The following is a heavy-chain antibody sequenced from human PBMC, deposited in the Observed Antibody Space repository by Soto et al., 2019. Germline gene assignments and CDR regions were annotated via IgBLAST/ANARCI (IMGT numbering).Heavy chain of an antibody. J-gene: IGHJ4*02. Sequence: QVQLVESGGGVVQPGRSLRLSCAASGFTFSSYAMHWVRQAPGKGLEWVAVISYDGSNKYYADSVKGRFTISRDNSKNTLYLQMNSLRAEDTAVYYCARPPYYYGSGTWGQGTLVTVSS. CDR1: GFTFSSYA. D-gene: IGHD3-10*01. CDR2: ISYDGSNK. CDR3: ARPPYYYGSGT. V-gene: IGHV3-30-3*01.